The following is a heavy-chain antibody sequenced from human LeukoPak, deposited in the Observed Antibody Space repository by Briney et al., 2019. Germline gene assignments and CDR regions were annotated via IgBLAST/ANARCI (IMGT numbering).Heavy chain of an antibody. D-gene: IGHD2-15*01. V-gene: IGHV4-59*01. CDR3: ARLTDCSGGSCYQGWFDP. Sequence: KPSETLSLTCTVSGGSISSYYWSWIRQPPGKGLEWIGYIYYSGSTNYNPSLKSRVTISVDTSKNQFSLKLSSVTAADTAVYYCARLTDCSGGSCYQGWFDPWGQGTLVTVSS. J-gene: IGHJ5*02. CDR2: IYYSGST. CDR1: GGSISSYY.